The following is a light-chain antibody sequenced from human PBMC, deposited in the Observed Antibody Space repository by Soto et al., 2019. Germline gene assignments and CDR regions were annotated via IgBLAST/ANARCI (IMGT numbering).Light chain of an antibody. Sequence: EIVLTQSPGTLSLSPGERATLSCRASQSVSSSYFAWYQQKPGQAPRLLIYGASSRVTGIPDRFSGSGSGTDFTLTISRLGPEDFAVYYCQQYGSSPPMYTFGQGTKLEIK. CDR1: QSVSSSY. CDR3: QQYGSSPPMYT. J-gene: IGKJ2*01. V-gene: IGKV3-20*01. CDR2: GAS.